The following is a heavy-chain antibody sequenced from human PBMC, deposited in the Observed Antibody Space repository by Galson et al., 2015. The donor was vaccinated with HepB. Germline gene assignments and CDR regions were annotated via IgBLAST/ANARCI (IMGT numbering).Heavy chain of an antibody. J-gene: IGHJ4*02. Sequence: SVKVSCKASGGTFSSYAISWVRQAPGQGLEWMGGIIPIFGTANYAQKFQGRVTITADESTSTAYMELSSLRSEDTAVYYCARDRKGLEYCSSTSCYTADYWGQGTLVTVSS. CDR1: GGTFSSYA. CDR2: IIPIFGTA. V-gene: IGHV1-69*13. CDR3: ARDRKGLEYCSSTSCYTADY. D-gene: IGHD2-2*02.